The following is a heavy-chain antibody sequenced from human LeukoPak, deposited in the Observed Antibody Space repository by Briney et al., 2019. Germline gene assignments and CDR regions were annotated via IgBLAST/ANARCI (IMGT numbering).Heavy chain of an antibody. CDR1: GCTFSSYA. D-gene: IGHD6-6*01. Sequence: GGSLRLSCAASGCTFSSYAMSWVRQAPGKGLEWVSAISGSGGSTYYADSVKGRFTISRDNSKNTLYLQMNSRRADATAVYYLSKDMETLSIAARPDYWGQGTLVTVSS. CDR2: ISGSGGST. CDR3: SKDMETLSIAARPDY. V-gene: IGHV3-23*01. J-gene: IGHJ4*02.